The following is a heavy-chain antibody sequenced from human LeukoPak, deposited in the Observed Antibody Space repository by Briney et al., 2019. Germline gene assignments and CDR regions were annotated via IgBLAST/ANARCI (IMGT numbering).Heavy chain of an antibody. V-gene: IGHV4-59*01. Sequence: SETLSLTCTVSGASISTYNWNWIRQPPGKGLEWLGCLFSSGSTNYNPSLKSRVTISVDTSKNQFSLKLSSVTAADTAVYYCANSRSSSSFAYWGQGTLVTVSS. D-gene: IGHD6-6*01. J-gene: IGHJ4*02. CDR3: ANSRSSSSFAY. CDR2: LFSSGST. CDR1: GASISTYN.